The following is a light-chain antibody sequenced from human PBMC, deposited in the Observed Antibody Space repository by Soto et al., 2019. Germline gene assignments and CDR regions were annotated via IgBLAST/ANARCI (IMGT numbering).Light chain of an antibody. V-gene: IGLV2-14*01. J-gene: IGLJ1*01. CDR3: CSYTTSNTRQIV. Sequence: QSVLTQPASVSGSPGQSINISCTGTSGDVGGYNYVSWYQQHPGKAPKFMIYDVSNRPSGVSNRFSGSKSGNTASLTISGLQAEDEADYYCCSYTTSNTRQIVFGTGTKVTVL. CDR1: SGDVGGYNY. CDR2: DVS.